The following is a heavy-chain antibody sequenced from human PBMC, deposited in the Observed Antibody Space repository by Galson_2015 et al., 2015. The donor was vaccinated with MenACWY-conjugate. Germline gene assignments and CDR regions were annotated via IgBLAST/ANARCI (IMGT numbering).Heavy chain of an antibody. CDR1: GFTFSSSP. CDR3: AKDSSGRFTSGSNFFDY. V-gene: IGHV3-23*01. J-gene: IGHJ4*02. CDR2: ISGSGATT. D-gene: IGHD6-25*01. Sequence: SLRLSCAASGFTFSSSPMNWVRQAPGKGLEWVSGISGSGATTHYGGSVKGRFTISRDNSKNTLYLQMNNLGAEDTALYYCAKDSSGRFTSGSNFFDYWGQGTLVTVSS.